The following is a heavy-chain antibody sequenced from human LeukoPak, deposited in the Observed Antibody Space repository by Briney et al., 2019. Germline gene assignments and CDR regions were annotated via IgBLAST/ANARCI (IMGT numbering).Heavy chain of an antibody. CDR2: ISSSSSSPYT. CDR1: GFTFSDYF. Sequence: GGSLRLSCAASGFTFSDYFMSWIRQAPGKGLEWVSYISSSSSSPYTNYADSVEGRFTVSRDNAKTSLYLQMSGLRAEDPAVYYCVRGGEEVPARWGQGTLVTVSS. CDR3: VRGGEEVPAR. J-gene: IGHJ4*02. D-gene: IGHD3-10*01. V-gene: IGHV3-11*03.